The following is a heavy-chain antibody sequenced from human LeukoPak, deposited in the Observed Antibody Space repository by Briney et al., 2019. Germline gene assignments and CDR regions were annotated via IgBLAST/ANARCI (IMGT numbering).Heavy chain of an antibody. CDR3: GGDPGAMVRGVPGAFVS. J-gene: IGHJ3*02. D-gene: IGHD3-10*01. V-gene: IGHV1-18*01. CDR1: GYTFTSYG. Sequence: GASVKVSCKASGYTFTSYGISWVRQAPGQGLGWMGWISAYNGNTNYEQELQGRVIMTTGTSTSTAYMELRSLRTDDSAAYYCGGDPGAMVRGVPGAFVSWGQGTMVTVSS. CDR2: ISAYNGNT.